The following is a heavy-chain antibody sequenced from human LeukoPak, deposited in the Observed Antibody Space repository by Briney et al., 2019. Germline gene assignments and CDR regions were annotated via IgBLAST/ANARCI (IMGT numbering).Heavy chain of an antibody. CDR3: VREDTPATANY. CDR1: GFNFANHA. Sequence: GGSLRLSCAASGFNFANHAMSWVRQTPGKGLGWVSAISGGGDITYYADSVTGRFTISRDNSKDTLFLQMHSLRPGDTAVYYCVREDTPATANYWGQGTLATISS. D-gene: IGHD2-21*02. V-gene: IGHV3-23*01. CDR2: ISGGGDIT. J-gene: IGHJ4*02.